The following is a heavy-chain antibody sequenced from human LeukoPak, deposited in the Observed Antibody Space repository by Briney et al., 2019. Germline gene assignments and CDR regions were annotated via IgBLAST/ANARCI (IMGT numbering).Heavy chain of an antibody. Sequence: PGRSLRLSCAASGFTFSSYAMHWVRQAPGKGLEWVAVISYDGSNKYYADSVKGRFTISRDNSKNTLYLQMNSLRAEDTAVYYCARQDIVVVPAAPYYFDYWGQGTLVTVSS. V-gene: IGHV3-30-3*01. CDR1: GFTFSSYA. CDR3: ARQDIVVVPAAPYYFDY. J-gene: IGHJ4*02. CDR2: ISYDGSNK. D-gene: IGHD2-2*01.